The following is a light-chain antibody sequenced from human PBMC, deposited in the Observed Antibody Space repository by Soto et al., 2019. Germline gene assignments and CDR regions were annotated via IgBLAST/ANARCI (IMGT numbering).Light chain of an antibody. Sequence: QSALTQPRSVSGSPGQSVSISCTGTSSDVGGYNYVSWYQQHPGKAPKLMLHDVSKRPSGVPNRFSGSKSGNTASLTISGLQAEDEADYSCCSYAGSYLYVFGTGTKLTVL. CDR1: SSDVGGYNY. CDR2: DVS. V-gene: IGLV2-11*01. J-gene: IGLJ1*01. CDR3: CSYAGSYLYV.